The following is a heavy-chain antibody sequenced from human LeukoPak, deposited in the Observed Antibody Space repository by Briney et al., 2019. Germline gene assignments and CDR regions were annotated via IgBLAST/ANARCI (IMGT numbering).Heavy chain of an antibody. V-gene: IGHV3-7*01. D-gene: IGHD3-3*01. CDR2: IKQDGSEK. CDR1: GFTISSYW. CDR3: ARGSLRFLEWLPHYYMDV. Sequence: GGSLRLSCAASGFTISSYWMSWVRQAPGKGLEWVANIKQDGSEKYYVDSVKGRFTISRDNAKNSLYLQMNSLRAEDTAVYYCARGSLRFLEWLPHYYMDVWGKGTTVTVSS. J-gene: IGHJ6*03.